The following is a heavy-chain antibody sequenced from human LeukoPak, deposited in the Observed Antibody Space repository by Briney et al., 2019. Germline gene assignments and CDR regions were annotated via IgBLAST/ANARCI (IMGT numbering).Heavy chain of an antibody. D-gene: IGHD2-2*03. Sequence: PSETLSLTCTVSGGSFSNDYWSWIRQPPGEGLEWIGYIYHNGKTNYNPSLRSRLTISLDTSKTQFSLDLNSMTAADTAIYYCARASEGIGFFDYWGQGILVTVSS. CDR1: GGSFSNDY. CDR2: IYHNGKT. V-gene: IGHV4-59*01. CDR3: ARASEGIGFFDY. J-gene: IGHJ4*02.